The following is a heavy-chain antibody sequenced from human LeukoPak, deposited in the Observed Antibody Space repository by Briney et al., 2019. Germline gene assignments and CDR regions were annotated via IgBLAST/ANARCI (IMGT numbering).Heavy chain of an antibody. CDR3: AKDRGHPYSNYFFDY. D-gene: IGHD4-11*01. CDR2: IIDTGHSA. Sequence: GGSLRLTCAASGFTFSSYAMTWVRQAPGKGLEWVSTIIDTGHSAYYADSVKGRFTISRDSSKNTLYLQMNSLRAEDTAVYYCAKDRGHPYSNYFFDYWGQGTLVTVSS. V-gene: IGHV3-23*01. CDR1: GFTFSSYA. J-gene: IGHJ4*02.